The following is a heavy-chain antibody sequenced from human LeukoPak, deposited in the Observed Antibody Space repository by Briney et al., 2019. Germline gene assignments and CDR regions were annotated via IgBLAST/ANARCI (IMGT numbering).Heavy chain of an antibody. CDR3: AADFWSGYSAGRYDY. J-gene: IGHJ4*02. CDR2: IIPIFGTA. CDR1: GGTFSSYA. Sequence: GASVKVSCKASGGTFSSYAISWVRQAPGQGLEWMGGIIPIFGTANYAQKFQSRVTITTDESTSTAYMELSSLRSEDTAVYYCAADFWSGYSAGRYDYWGQGTLVTVSS. D-gene: IGHD3-3*01. V-gene: IGHV1-69*05.